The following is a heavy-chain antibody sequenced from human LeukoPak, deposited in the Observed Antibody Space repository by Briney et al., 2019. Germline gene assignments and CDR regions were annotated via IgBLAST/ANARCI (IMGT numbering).Heavy chain of an antibody. V-gene: IGHV3-23*01. CDR3: AKAPASLLWFGRRDFDY. D-gene: IGHD3-10*01. J-gene: IGHJ4*02. CDR1: GFTFSSYA. Sequence: PGGSLRLSCAASGFTFSSYAMSWVRQAPGKGLEWVSAISGSGGSTYYADSVKGRFTISRDNSKNTLYLQMNSLRAEDMAVYYCAKAPASLLWFGRRDFDYWGQGTLVTVSS. CDR2: ISGSGGST.